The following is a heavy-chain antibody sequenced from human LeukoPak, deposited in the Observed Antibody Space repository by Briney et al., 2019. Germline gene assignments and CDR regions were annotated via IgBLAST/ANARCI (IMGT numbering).Heavy chain of an antibody. CDR3: AREGGYCYSTSCRYFDY. CDR1: GFTFSYYS. J-gene: IGHJ4*02. D-gene: IGHD2-2*01. Sequence: PGGSLRLSCAASGFTFSYYSMNWVRQAPGKGLEWVSSINDHGYMYSADSVKGRFTISRDNAKNSLYLQMNSLRAEDTAVYYCAREGGYCYSTSCRYFDYWGQGTLVTVFS. CDR2: INDHGYM. V-gene: IGHV3-21*01.